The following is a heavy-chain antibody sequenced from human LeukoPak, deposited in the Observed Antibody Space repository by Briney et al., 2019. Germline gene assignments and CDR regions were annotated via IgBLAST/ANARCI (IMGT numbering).Heavy chain of an antibody. CDR3: ARYRGGVVAAKNFDY. Sequence: SETLSLTCAVYGGSFSGYYWSWIRQPPGKGLEWIGGINHSGSTNYNPSLKSRVTISVDTSKNQFSLKLSSVTAADTAVYYCARYRGGVVAAKNFDYWGQGTLVTVSS. V-gene: IGHV4-34*01. CDR2: INHSGST. CDR1: GGSFSGYY. D-gene: IGHD2-15*01. J-gene: IGHJ4*02.